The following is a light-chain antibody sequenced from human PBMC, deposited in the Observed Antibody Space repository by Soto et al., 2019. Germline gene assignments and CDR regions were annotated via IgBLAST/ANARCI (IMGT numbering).Light chain of an antibody. Sequence: QSALTQPASVSGSPGQSITISCTGTSSDVGAYNHVSWYQQYPGKAPKLMIYHVSDRPSGVSDRFSGSKSGNTASLIISGLQAEDEGDYYCSSYTSSSSHYVFGNGTKLTVL. CDR1: SSDVGAYNH. V-gene: IGLV2-14*01. CDR3: SSYTSSSSHYV. J-gene: IGLJ1*01. CDR2: HVS.